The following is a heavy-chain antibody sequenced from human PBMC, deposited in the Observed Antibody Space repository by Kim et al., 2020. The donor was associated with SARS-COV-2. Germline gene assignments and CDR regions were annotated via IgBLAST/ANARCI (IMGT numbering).Heavy chain of an antibody. V-gene: IGHV4-30-4*01. J-gene: IGHJ4*02. CDR1: GGSISSGDYY. CDR3: ARGYDSSGYHLDY. Sequence: SETLSLTCTVSGGSISSGDYYWNWIRQPPGKGLEWIGYIYYSGSTYYNPSLKSRVTISIDTSKIQFSLKLSSVTAADTAVYYCARGYDSSGYHLDYWGQGTLVTVSS. D-gene: IGHD3-22*01. CDR2: IYYSGST.